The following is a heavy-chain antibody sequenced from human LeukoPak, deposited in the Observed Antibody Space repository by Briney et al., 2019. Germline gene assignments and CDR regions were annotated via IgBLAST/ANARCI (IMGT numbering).Heavy chain of an antibody. V-gene: IGHV4-34*01. Sequence: SQTLSLTCAVSGVSFSNYDSTWVRHPPGEGLEWIGEINHGGNTKCNPSLKSRVTISLDTSENQFSLKLRSVTAADTAVYYCARGKGDLTMIAMIVTAVECYFAHWGRGSVVTVSS. CDR2: INHGGNT. CDR1: GVSFSNYD. D-gene: IGHD3-22*01. J-gene: IGHJ4*02. CDR3: ARGKGDLTMIAMIVTAVECYFAH.